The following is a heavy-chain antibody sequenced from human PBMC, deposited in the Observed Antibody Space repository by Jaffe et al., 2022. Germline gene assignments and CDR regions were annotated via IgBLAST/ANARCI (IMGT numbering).Heavy chain of an antibody. D-gene: IGHD3-9*01. V-gene: IGHV3-9*01. J-gene: IGHJ4*02. Sequence: EVQLVESGGGLVQPGRSLRLSCAASGFTFDDYAMHWVRQAPGKGLEWVSGISWNSGSIGYADSVKGRFTISRDNAKNSLYLQMNSLRAEDTALYYCAKAPWADYDILSRGWYFDYWGQGTLVTVSS. CDR1: GFTFDDYA. CDR3: AKAPWADYDILSRGWYFDY. CDR2: ISWNSGSI.